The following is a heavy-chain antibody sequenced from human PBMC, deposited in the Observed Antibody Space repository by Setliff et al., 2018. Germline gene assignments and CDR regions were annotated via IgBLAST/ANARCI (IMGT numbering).Heavy chain of an antibody. J-gene: IGHJ6*02. CDR3: ARQQQLVIGSTAYYYYGMDV. Sequence: PSETLSLTCTVSGGSISSSSYYWGWIRQPPGKGLEWIGIIYYSGSTYYNPSLKSRVTISVDTSKNQFSLKLSSATAADTAVYYCARQQQLVIGSTAYYYYGMDVWGQGTTVTVSS. CDR2: IYYSGST. V-gene: IGHV4-39*07. D-gene: IGHD6-13*01. CDR1: GGSISSSSYY.